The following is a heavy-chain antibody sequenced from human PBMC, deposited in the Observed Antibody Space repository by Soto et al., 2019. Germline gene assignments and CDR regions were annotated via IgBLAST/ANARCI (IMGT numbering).Heavy chain of an antibody. D-gene: IGHD3-3*02. CDR1: GFTFSSYW. CDR3: ARGKAFLEWLLGDYYYYYMDV. CDR2: IKQDGSEK. V-gene: IGHV3-7*04. Sequence: GGSLRLSCAASGFTFSSYWMSWVRQAPGKGLEWVANIKQDGSEKYYVDSVKGRFTITRDNAKNSLYLQMNSLRAEDTAVYYCARGKAFLEWLLGDYYYYYMDVWGKGTTVTVSS. J-gene: IGHJ6*03.